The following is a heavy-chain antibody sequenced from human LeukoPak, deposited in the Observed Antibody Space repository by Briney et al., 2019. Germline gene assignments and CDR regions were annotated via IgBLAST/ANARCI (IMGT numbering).Heavy chain of an antibody. V-gene: IGHV4-34*01. CDR3: TSNLYSGSYYYAY. CDR2: INHSGST. Sequence: KPSETLSLTCAVYGGSFSGYYWSWIRQPPGKGLEWIGEINHSGSTNYNPSLKSRVTISVDTSKNQFSLKLSSVTAADTAVYYCTSNLYSGSYYYAYWGQGTLVTVSS. D-gene: IGHD1-26*01. J-gene: IGHJ4*02. CDR1: GGSFSGYY.